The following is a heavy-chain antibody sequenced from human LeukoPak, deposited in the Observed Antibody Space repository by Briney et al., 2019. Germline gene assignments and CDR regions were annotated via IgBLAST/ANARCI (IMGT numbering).Heavy chain of an antibody. V-gene: IGHV3-11*03. CDR1: GFTFSDYY. Sequence: KPRGSLRLSCAASGFTFSDYYMSWIRQAPGKGLEWIAYVSSSSTYTNYAGSVKGRFTVSRDNAKNSVFLQMNSLRAEDTAIYYCATSRMWYHFDYLGQGTLVIVSS. CDR3: ATSRMWYHFDY. CDR2: VSSSSTYT. J-gene: IGHJ4*02. D-gene: IGHD2-15*01.